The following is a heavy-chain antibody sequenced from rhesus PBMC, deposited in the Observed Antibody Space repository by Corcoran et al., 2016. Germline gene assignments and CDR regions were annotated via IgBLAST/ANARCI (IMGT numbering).Heavy chain of an antibody. D-gene: IGHD6-13*01. J-gene: IGHJ4*01. CDR1: GFSLSTSGLR. CDR3: ARSDSSWSDYFDY. V-gene: IGHV2S2*01. CDR2: IDWDDDK. Sequence: QVPLKESGPALVKPTQTLTLTCTFSGFSLSTSGLRVSWIRQPPGKTLECLARIDWDDDKYYSTALRGRLTISKDTSKNQVVLTMTTMDPVDTTTYYCARSDSSWSDYFDYWGQGVLVTVSS.